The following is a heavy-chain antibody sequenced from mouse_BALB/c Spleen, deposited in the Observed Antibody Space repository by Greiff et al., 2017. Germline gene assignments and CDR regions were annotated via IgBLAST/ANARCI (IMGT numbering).Heavy chain of an antibody. CDR1: GYTFTSYT. Sequence: VKLQESGAELARPGASVKMSCKASGYTFTSYTMHWVKQRPGQGLEWIGYINPSSGYTNYNQKFKDKATLTADKSSSTAYMQLSSLTSEDSAVYYCARSTTVVATDYWGQGTTLTVSS. V-gene: IGHV1-4*01. J-gene: IGHJ2*01. D-gene: IGHD1-1*01. CDR3: ARSTTVVATDY. CDR2: INPSSGYT.